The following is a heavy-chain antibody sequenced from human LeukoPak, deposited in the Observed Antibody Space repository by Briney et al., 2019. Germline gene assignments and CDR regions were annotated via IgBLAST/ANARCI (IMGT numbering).Heavy chain of an antibody. D-gene: IGHD2-8*01. J-gene: IGHJ4*02. CDR2: LSGSGNSR. CDR3: ARDVNGGY. Sequence: GGSLRLSCAASGLTYSSHAMTWVGQPPGKGLEWVSTLSGSGNSRYYADSVQGRFTISRDNFKNTLYLQMNSLRVEDTAVYYCARDVNGGYWGQGTLVTVSS. CDR1: GLTYSSHA. V-gene: IGHV3-23*01.